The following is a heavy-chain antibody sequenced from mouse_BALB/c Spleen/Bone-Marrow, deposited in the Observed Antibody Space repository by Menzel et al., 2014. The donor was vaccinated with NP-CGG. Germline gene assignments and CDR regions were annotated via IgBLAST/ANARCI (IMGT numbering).Heavy chain of an antibody. CDR2: ISSGGSYT. D-gene: IGHD2-4*01. J-gene: IGHJ2*01. Sequence: VQLQQSGEDLVKPGGSLKLSCAASGFTFSSYGMSWVRQTPDKRLEWVATISSGGSYTYYPDSVKGRFTISRDNAKNTLYLQMSSLKSEDTAMYYCARQTYYDYDGYFDYWGQGTTLTVSS. CDR1: GFTFSSYG. V-gene: IGHV5-6*01. CDR3: ARQTYYDYDGYFDY.